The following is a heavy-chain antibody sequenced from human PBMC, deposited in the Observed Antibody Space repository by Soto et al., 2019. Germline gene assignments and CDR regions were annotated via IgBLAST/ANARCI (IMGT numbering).Heavy chain of an antibody. J-gene: IGHJ4*02. CDR2: SSYGGIT. CDR1: DGANSDYY. D-gene: IGHD3-3*01. CDR3: ARARKATYITGGFDS. Sequence: PSETLPLTCSVSDGANSDYYWSWNRKSPEKGLEYIAYSSYGGITNLNGALNGRVTMSIDTSKNQFSLKATSLTAADTAVYYCARARKATYITGGFDSWGQGTLFTVSS. V-gene: IGHV4-59*01.